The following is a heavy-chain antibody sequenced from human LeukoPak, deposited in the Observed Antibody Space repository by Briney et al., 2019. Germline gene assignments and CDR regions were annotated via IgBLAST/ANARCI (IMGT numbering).Heavy chain of an antibody. Sequence: GGSLRLSCAASGFTFSSYAMHWVRQAPGKGLEWVAVISYDGSNKYYADSVKGRFTISRDNSKNTLYLQMSSLRAEDTAVYYCARDGSGYSFDYWGQGTLVTVSS. CDR2: ISYDGSNK. J-gene: IGHJ4*02. V-gene: IGHV3-30*15. CDR1: GFTFSSYA. CDR3: ARDGSGYSFDY. D-gene: IGHD3-22*01.